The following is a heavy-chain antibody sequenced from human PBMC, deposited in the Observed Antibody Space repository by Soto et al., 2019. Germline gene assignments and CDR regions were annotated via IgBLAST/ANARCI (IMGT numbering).Heavy chain of an antibody. V-gene: IGHV4-59*08. CDR3: ARLDWNYDIDY. Sequence: PSETLSLTCTVSGGSISSYYWSWIRQPPGKGLEWIGYIYYSGSTNYNPSLKSRVTISVDTSKNQFSLKLSSVTAADTAVYYCARLDWNYDIDYWGQGTLVTVSS. CDR2: IYYSGST. D-gene: IGHD1-7*01. CDR1: GGSISSYY. J-gene: IGHJ4*02.